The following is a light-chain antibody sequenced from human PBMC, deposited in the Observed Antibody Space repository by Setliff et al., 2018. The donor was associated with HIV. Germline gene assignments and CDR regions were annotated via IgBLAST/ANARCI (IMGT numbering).Light chain of an antibody. J-gene: IGLJ3*02. Sequence: QAVVTQEPSLTVSPGGTVILTCGSSTGPVTSGHHPYWLQQKPGQAPRTLIYDTRHKHSWTPARFSGSLLGGVAALTLSGAQPDDEADYHCLLSYNGARLFGGGTQLTVL. CDR1: TGPVTSGHH. CDR2: DTR. V-gene: IGLV7-46*01. CDR3: LLSYNGARL.